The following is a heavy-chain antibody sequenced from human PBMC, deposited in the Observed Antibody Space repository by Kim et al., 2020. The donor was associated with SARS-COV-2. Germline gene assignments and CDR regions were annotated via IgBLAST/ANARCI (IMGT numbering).Heavy chain of an antibody. Sequence: TWKGRFTISRDNSKNTLYLQMNSLRAEDTAVYYCAKDPEGELLSWFDPWGQGTLVTVSS. D-gene: IGHD1-26*01. J-gene: IGHJ5*02. CDR3: AKDPEGELLSWFDP. V-gene: IGHV3-23*01.